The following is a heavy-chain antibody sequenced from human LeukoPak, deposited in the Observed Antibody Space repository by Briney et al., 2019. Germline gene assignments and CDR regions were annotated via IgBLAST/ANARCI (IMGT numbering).Heavy chain of an antibody. CDR3: ARDYYGSGRGYWFDP. J-gene: IGHJ5*02. CDR2: ISAYNGNT. V-gene: IGHV1-18*01. Sequence: GASVKVSCKASGYTFTSYGISWVRQAPGQGLEWMGWISAYNGNTNYAQKPQGRVTMTTDTSTSTAYMELRSLRSDDTAVYYCARDYYGSGRGYWFDPWGQGTLVTVSS. CDR1: GYTFTSYG. D-gene: IGHD3-10*01.